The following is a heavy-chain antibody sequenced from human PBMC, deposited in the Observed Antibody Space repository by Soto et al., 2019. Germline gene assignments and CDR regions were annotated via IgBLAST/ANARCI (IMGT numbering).Heavy chain of an antibody. Sequence: SETLSLTCAVSGGSISSYYWSWIRQPPGKGLEWIGYIYYSGSTNYNPSLKSRVTISVDTSKNQFSLKLTSVTAADTAVYYCARHSRTDYDFWSGYGWGQGALVTVSS. CDR3: ARHSRTDYDFWSGYG. J-gene: IGHJ4*02. V-gene: IGHV4-59*08. D-gene: IGHD3-3*01. CDR2: IYYSGST. CDR1: GGSISSYY.